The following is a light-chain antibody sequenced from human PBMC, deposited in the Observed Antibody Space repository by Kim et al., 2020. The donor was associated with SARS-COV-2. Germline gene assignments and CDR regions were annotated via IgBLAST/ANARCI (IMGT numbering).Light chain of an antibody. CDR3: SSYTTTGNLV. V-gene: IGLV2-14*03. CDR1: SSDIGGYDY. J-gene: IGLJ1*01. Sequence: GQSITISCTGPSSDIGGYDYVSWYQHHPGTAPKLMIYDVTDRPSGVSNRFSGSKSGNTASLTISGLQTEDEADYYCSSYTTTGNLVFGSATKVTVL. CDR2: DVT.